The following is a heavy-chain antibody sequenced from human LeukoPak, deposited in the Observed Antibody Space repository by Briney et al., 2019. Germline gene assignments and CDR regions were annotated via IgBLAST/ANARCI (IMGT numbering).Heavy chain of an antibody. CDR1: GGTFSSYA. D-gene: IGHD3-10*01. CDR3: AKGAPTDVLLWFGEFLFDY. Sequence: SVKVSCKASGGTFSSYAISWVRQAPGQGLEWMGGIIPIFGTANYAQKFQGRVTITADESTSTAYMELSSLRAEDTAVYYCAKGAPTDVLLWFGEFLFDYWGQGTLVTVSS. J-gene: IGHJ4*02. CDR2: IIPIFGTA. V-gene: IGHV1-69*13.